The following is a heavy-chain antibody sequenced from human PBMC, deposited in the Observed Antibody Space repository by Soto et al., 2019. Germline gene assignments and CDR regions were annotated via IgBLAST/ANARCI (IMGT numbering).Heavy chain of an antibody. D-gene: IGHD6-19*01. Sequence: ASVKVSCKASGYTFTGYYIHWVRQAPGQGLEWLGWISPNSGGAYHTQSLQGRVTLTRDTAINTAYLELTSLTSADAAVYYCARGAPVGGKPPLDYWGQGTLVTVPQ. V-gene: IGHV1-2*02. CDR3: ARGAPVGGKPPLDY. CDR1: GYTFTGYY. J-gene: IGHJ4*02. CDR2: ISPNSGGA.